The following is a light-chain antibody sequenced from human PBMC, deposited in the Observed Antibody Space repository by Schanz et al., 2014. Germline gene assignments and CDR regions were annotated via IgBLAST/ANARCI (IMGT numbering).Light chain of an antibody. V-gene: IGLV1-44*01. J-gene: IGLJ3*02. CDR1: TSNIGSNT. CDR3: ATWDDSLRAWL. CDR2: SDN. Sequence: QSVLTQPPSASGTPGQRISISCSGSTSNIGSNTVNWYQQLPGTAPKVLIYSDNQRPSGVSDRFSGSKSGTSASLAISGLQSDDEAHYYCATWDDSLRAWLFGGGTKLTVL.